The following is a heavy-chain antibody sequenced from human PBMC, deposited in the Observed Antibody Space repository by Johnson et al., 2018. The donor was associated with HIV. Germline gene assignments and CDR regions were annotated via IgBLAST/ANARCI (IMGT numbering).Heavy chain of an antibody. J-gene: IGHJ3*02. CDR2: ISWNSGSI. Sequence: VQLVESGGGVVRPGGSLRLSCAASGFTFDDYGMSWVRQAPGKGLEWVSGISWNSGSIGYADSVKGRFTISRDNAKKSLYLQMNGLRADDTAVYYCARDGSGRGAFDIWGQGTMVTVSS. V-gene: IGHV3-20*04. D-gene: IGHD1-14*01. CDR1: GFTFDDYG. CDR3: ARDGSGRGAFDI.